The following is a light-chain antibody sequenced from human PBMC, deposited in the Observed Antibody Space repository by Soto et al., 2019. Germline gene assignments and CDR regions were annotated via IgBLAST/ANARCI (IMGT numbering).Light chain of an antibody. J-gene: IGLJ1*01. CDR1: SSNIGGNS. V-gene: IGLV1-51*01. Sequence: QSVLTQPPSVSAAPGQKVTISCPGSSSNIGGNSVSWYQQLPGTAPKLLIYDDNKRPSGIPDRFSGYKSGTSATLGITGFQTGDEADYYCGSWDSSLSAYVFGTGTKVT. CDR2: DDN. CDR3: GSWDSSLSAYV.